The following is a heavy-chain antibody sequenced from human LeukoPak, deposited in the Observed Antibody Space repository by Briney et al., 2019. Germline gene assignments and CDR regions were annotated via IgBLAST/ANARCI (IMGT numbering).Heavy chain of an antibody. Sequence: RGGPLRLLCALWRLTFSSYSINWAPHATGRGLEWLTSISSSSSYIYYADSVKGRFPISRDNAKNSLYLQMNSLRAEDTAVYYCARGPPTRYCSSTSCPLDYWGQGTLVTVSS. CDR3: ARGPPTRYCSSTSCPLDY. CDR2: ISSSSSYI. CDR1: RLTFSSYS. V-gene: IGHV3-21*01. J-gene: IGHJ4*02. D-gene: IGHD2-2*01.